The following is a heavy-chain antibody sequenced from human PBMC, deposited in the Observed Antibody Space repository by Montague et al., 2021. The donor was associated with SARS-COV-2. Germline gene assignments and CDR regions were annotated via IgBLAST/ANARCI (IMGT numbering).Heavy chain of an antibody. CDR1: GGSFSGYY. J-gene: IGHJ4*02. CDR2: INHSGST. D-gene: IGHD4-23*01. CDR3: ARWDPQTLTLIGLRGKSASDY. V-gene: IGHV4-34*01. Sequence: SETLSLTCAVYGGSFSGYYWTWIRQSPGRGLEWIAEINHSGSTNYNWSLKSRVSISVGTSKNQFSLSLSSVTVADTAVYYCARWDPQTLTLIGLRGKSASDYWGQGTLVTVSS.